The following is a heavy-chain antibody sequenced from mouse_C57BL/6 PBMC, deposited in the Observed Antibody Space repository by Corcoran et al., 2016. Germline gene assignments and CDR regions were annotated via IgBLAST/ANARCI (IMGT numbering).Heavy chain of an antibody. CDR2: IYWDDDK. Sequence: QVTLKESGPGILQSSQTLSLTCSFSGFSLSTSGMGVSWIRQPSGKGLEWLAHIYWDDDKRYNPSLKSRPTISKDTSRNQVFLKITSVDTADTATYYCARSYYGSSYGWYFDVWGTGTTVTVSS. CDR3: ARSYYGSSYGWYFDV. V-gene: IGHV8-12*01. J-gene: IGHJ1*03. CDR1: GFSLSTSGMG. D-gene: IGHD1-1*01.